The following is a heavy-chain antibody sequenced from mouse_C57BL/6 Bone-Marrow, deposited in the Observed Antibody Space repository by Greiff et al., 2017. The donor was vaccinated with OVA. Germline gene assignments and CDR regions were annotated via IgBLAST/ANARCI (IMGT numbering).Heavy chain of an antibody. CDR3: ARGGPFYYGSSYVTY. J-gene: IGHJ3*01. Sequence: VQLQQPGAELVKPGASVKLSCKASGYTFTSYWMHWVKQRPGQGLEWIGMIHPNSGSTNYNEKFKSKATLTVDKSSSTAYMQLSSLTSEDSAVYYCARGGPFYYGSSYVTYWGQGTLVTVSA. V-gene: IGHV1-64*01. CDR1: GYTFTSYW. CDR2: IHPNSGST. D-gene: IGHD1-1*01.